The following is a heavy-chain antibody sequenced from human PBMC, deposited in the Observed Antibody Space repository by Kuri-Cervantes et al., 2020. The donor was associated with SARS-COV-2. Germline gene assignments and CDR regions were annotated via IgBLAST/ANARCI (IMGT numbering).Heavy chain of an antibody. D-gene: IGHD2-2*01. CDR3: ARRPRYCSDTSCYYLDY. Sequence: KVSCKGSGYSFTSYWIAWVRQMPGKGLEWIGTIWPGDSETRYSPSFQDQVTISGDESINTAYLQWSSLKASDTAIYYCARRPRYCSDTSCYYLDYWGQGTLVTVSS. CDR1: GYSFTSYW. J-gene: IGHJ4*02. CDR2: IWPGDSET. V-gene: IGHV5-51*01.